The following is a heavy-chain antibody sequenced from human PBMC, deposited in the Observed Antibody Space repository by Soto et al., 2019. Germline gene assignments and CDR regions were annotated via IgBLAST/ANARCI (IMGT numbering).Heavy chain of an antibody. CDR1: GYTFTGYA. V-gene: IGHV1-3*05. D-gene: IGHD6-19*01. CDR2: INAGNGNT. J-gene: IGHJ4*02. Sequence: QVQLVQSGAEEKKPGASVKDSCKASGYTFTGYAMHWVRQAPGQRLEWMGWINAGNGNTKYSQKFQGRVTITRDTSAITPYMELSTLRSEYTPVYYCAIAVAVPADFHYWSQGTLLTVSS. CDR3: AIAVAVPADFHY.